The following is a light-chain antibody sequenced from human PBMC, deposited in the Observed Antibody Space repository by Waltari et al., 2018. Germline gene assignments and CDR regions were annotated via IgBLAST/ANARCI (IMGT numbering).Light chain of an antibody. J-gene: IGLJ2*01. CDR3: CSYAGTSTFVV. Sequence: QSALTQPASVSGSPGQAITISCTGTSSDVGGFDLVSWYQQHTGKAPKLLINEGSKRPSGIATRVSGSKSGNTASLTISELQAEDEAHYYCCSYAGTSTFVVFGGGTKVTV. CDR2: EGS. V-gene: IGLV2-23*01. CDR1: SSDVGGFDL.